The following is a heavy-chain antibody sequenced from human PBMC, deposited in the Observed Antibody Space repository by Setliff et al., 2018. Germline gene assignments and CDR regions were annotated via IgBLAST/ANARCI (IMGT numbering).Heavy chain of an antibody. CDR2: IHSSGRS. D-gene: IGHD6-13*01. Sequence: SETLSLTCTVSDVSISGYYWSWIRQPPGKGLEWIGYIHSSGRSNYNPSLKSRLTRSVDTSKNQFSLKLTSVTAADTAVYYCAMGTHSSTWYEIGGFQFWGQGTMVTVSS. CDR3: AMGTHSSTWYEIGGFQF. J-gene: IGHJ3*01. V-gene: IGHV4-4*08. CDR1: DVSISGYY.